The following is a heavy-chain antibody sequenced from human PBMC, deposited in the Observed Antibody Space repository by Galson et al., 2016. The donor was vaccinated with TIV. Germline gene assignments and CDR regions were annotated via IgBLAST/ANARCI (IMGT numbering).Heavy chain of an antibody. D-gene: IGHD3-9*01. CDR3: AVDRNTAFDSYPFYYGMAD. Sequence: SVKVSCKASGDTISSYVFNWVRLAPAQGLQWMRGIIPLFRTTNYAQKFQRRFQITADGSTHTAYMELNSLRAGDTAVYYCAVDRNTAFDSYPFYYGMADWGQGDHGHRLL. CDR1: GDTISSYV. J-gene: IGHJ6*02. V-gene: IGHV1-69*13. CDR2: IIPLFRTT.